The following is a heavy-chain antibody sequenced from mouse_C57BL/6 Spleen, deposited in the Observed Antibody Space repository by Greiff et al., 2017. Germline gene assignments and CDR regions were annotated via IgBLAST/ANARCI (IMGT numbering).Heavy chain of an antibody. CDR3: ARAGGNFWYFDV. V-gene: IGHV1-26*01. Sequence: EVQLQQSGPALVKPGASVKISCKASGYTFTDYYMNWVKQSHGKSLEWIGDLNPNNGGTSYNQKFKGKATLTVDKSSSTAYMELRSLTSEDSAVYYCARAGGNFWYFDVWGTGTTVTVSS. J-gene: IGHJ1*03. CDR1: GYTFTDYY. CDR2: LNPNNGGT. D-gene: IGHD2-1*01.